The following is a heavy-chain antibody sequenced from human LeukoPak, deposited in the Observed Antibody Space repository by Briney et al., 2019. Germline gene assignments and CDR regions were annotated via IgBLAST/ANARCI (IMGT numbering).Heavy chain of an antibody. J-gene: IGHJ4*02. CDR2: IYSGGST. D-gene: IGHD4-23*01. V-gene: IGHV3-53*01. Sequence: PGGSLTLSCAASGFTVSSNYMSWVRQPPGKGLEWVSLIYSGGSTYYADSVKGRFTISRDNSKKTVYLQMNSLRAEDTAVYYCARRAGGYSHPHDYWGQGTLVAVSS. CDR3: ARRAGGYSHPHDY. CDR1: GFTVSSNY.